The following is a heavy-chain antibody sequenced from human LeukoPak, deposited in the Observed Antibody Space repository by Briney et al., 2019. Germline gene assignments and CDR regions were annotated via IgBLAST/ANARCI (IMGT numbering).Heavy chain of an antibody. CDR1: GFIFSNYG. V-gene: IGHV3-30*18. D-gene: IGHD3-3*01. J-gene: IGHJ4*02. CDR2: ISNDSVHK. Sequence: PGRSLRLSCAASGFIFSNYGMHWVRQAPGKGLEWVAVISNDSVHKYYADSVKGRFTISRDNSKSTLYLQMNSLRIEDTAVYYCAKSSASDYWGQGTLVTVSS. CDR3: AKSSASDY.